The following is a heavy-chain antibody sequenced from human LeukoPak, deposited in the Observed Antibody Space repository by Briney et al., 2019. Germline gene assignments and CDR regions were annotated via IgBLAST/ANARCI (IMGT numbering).Heavy chain of an antibody. V-gene: IGHV3-21*01. CDR2: ISSSSSYI. CDR3: ARDAPVAVAGTALWYYYGMGV. CDR1: GFTFSSYS. D-gene: IGHD6-19*01. Sequence: PGGALRLSCAASGFTFSSYSMNWVRQAPGKGLEWVSSISSSSSYIYYADSVRGGFTISRDNAKNSLYLQMNSLRAEDTAVYYCARDAPVAVAGTALWYYYGMGVWGKGATVTVSS. J-gene: IGHJ6*04.